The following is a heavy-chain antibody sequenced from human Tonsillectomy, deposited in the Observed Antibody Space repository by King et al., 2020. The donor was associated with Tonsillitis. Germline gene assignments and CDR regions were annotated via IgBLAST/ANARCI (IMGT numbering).Heavy chain of an antibody. D-gene: IGHD6-25*01. CDR3: ARGRYGSALV. Sequence: VQLVESGGALIQPGESLRLSCAVSGFTVGDNYMTWVRQAPGKGLEWVSLIYHGGSTHYADAVRGRLTISRDNSENMVYLQMDSLRVDDTAIYYCARGRYGSALVWGQGTTVTVSS. CDR2: IYHGGST. J-gene: IGHJ3*01. CDR1: GFTVGDNY. V-gene: IGHV3-53*01.